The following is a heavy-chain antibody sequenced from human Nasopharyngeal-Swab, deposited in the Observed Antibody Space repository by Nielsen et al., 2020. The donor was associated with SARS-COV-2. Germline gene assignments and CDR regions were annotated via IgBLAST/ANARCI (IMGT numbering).Heavy chain of an antibody. CDR2: ISYDGSNK. CDR3: ARESSWPKGGVDY. D-gene: IGHD2-15*01. V-gene: IGHV3-30-3*01. J-gene: IGHJ4*02. Sequence: VRQAPGKGLEWVAVISYDGSNKYYADSVKGRFTISRDNSKNTLYLQMNSLRAEDTAVYYCARESSWPKGGVDYWGQGTLVTVSS.